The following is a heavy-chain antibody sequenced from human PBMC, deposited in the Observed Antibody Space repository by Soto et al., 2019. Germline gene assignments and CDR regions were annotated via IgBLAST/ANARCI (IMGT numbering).Heavy chain of an antibody. CDR1: GFTLSSYG. J-gene: IGHJ3*02. D-gene: IGHD6-13*01. Sequence: GGSLRLSCAASGFTLSSYGMHWVRQAPGKGLEWVAVIWYDGSNKYYADSVKGRFTISRDNSKNTLYLQMNSLRAEDTAVYYCARDFIAAAGTRSFDIWGQGTMVTVSS. CDR3: ARDFIAAAGTRSFDI. V-gene: IGHV3-33*01. CDR2: IWYDGSNK.